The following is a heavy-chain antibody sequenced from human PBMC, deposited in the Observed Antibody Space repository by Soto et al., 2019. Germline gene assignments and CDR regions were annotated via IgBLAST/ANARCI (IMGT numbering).Heavy chain of an antibody. D-gene: IGHD3-10*01. J-gene: IGHJ6*04. CDR1: GFTLSGRS. CDR3: ARGWFGPDV. V-gene: IGHV3-74*01. Sequence: EVQLVESGGGLVQPGGSLRLSCAASGFTLSGRSMHWVRQAPGKGLVWVSGIDNAGTDSTYADSVKGRFTSSRDNAKNMLYLQMTSLRVEDTAVYYCARGWFGPDVWGKGTTVTVSP. CDR2: IDNAGTDS.